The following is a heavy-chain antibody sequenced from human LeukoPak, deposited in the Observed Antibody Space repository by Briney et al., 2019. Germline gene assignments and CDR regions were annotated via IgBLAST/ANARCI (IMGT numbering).Heavy chain of an antibody. V-gene: IGHV3-33*01. D-gene: IGHD4-23*01. J-gene: IGHJ3*02. CDR1: GFTFSSYG. CDR3: ARGGYGANDDAFDI. Sequence: PGRSLRLSCAASGFTFSSYGMHWVRQAPGKGLEWVAVIWYDGSNKYYADSVKGRFTISRDNSKNTLYLQMNSLRAEDTAVYYCARGGYGANDDAFDIWGQGTMVTVSS. CDR2: IWYDGSNK.